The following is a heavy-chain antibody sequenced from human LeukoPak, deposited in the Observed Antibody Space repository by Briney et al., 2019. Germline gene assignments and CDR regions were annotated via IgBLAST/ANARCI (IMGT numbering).Heavy chain of an antibody. D-gene: IGHD1-26*01. CDR1: GFSVSSNY. Sequence: GGSLRLSCAASGFSVSSNYMNWVRQAPGKGLEWVSVVYSGGSTYYADSVKGRFTISRDNSKNTLYLQMNNLRAEDTAVYYCASHWELRYWGQGTLVTASS. J-gene: IGHJ4*02. CDR3: ASHWELRY. CDR2: VYSGGST. V-gene: IGHV3-53*01.